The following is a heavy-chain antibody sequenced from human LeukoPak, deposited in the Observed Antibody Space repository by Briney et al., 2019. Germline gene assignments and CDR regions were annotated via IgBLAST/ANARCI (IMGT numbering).Heavy chain of an antibody. CDR3: ARSGLGAAAGTFDY. CDR2: INSDGSST. CDR1: GFTLSSYW. Sequence: PGGSLRLSCAASGFTLSSYWMHWVRQAPGKGLVWVSRINSDGSSTSYADSVKGRFTISRDNAKNTLYLQMNSLRAEDTAVYYCARSGLGAAAGTFDYWGQGTLVTVSS. J-gene: IGHJ4*02. D-gene: IGHD6-13*01. V-gene: IGHV3-74*01.